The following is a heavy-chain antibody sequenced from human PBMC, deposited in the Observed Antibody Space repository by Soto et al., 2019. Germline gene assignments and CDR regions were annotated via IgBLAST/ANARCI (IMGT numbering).Heavy chain of an antibody. CDR2: IIPFFATT. CDR1: GGTFSSYA. J-gene: IGHJ4*02. Sequence: SVKVSCKASGGTFSSYAISWVRQAPGQGLEWMGGIIPFFATTNYAQKFQGRVTITADKSTGTAYMELSSLRSEDTAMYYCARSTMIVVVPPAYFDYWGQGTLVTVSS. V-gene: IGHV1-69*06. CDR3: ARSTMIVVVPPAYFDY. D-gene: IGHD3-22*01.